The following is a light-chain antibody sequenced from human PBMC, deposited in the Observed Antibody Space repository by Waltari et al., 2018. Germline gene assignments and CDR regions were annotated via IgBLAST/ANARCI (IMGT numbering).Light chain of an antibody. CDR2: EVT. CDR1: TSDIGGYNY. V-gene: IGLV2-14*01. Sequence: QSALTQPASVSGSPGQSITISCTGTTSDIGGYNYVSRYQQHPGRAPKLMIYEVTDRPSGISSRFSGSKSGNTASLTISGLRAEDEAYYYCTSYTTTSTLVLFGGGTKLTVL. CDR3: TSYTTTSTLVL. J-gene: IGLJ2*01.